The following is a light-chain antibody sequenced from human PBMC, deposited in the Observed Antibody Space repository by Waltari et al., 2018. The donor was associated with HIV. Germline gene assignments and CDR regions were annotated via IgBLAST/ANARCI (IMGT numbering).Light chain of an antibody. V-gene: IGLV2-11*01. J-gene: IGLJ1*01. Sequence: QSALTQPRSVSGSPGQSVTISCTGSINASGSYSYVPLYQPPSGEAPTVIIYDVDQRPSGVPDRFSGSRSGNTASLTISGLQTEDESDYYCCSYAGTNIWVFGTGTKVTV. CDR3: CSYAGTNIWV. CDR2: DVD. CDR1: INASGSYSY.